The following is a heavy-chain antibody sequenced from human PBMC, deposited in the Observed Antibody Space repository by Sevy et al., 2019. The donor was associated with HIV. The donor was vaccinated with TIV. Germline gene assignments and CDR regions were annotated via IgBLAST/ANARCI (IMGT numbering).Heavy chain of an antibody. CDR3: AKAFTTVTTDPYFDY. J-gene: IGHJ4*02. D-gene: IGHD4-17*01. V-gene: IGHV3-30*18. CDR1: GFTFSSYG. Sequence: GSLRLSCAASGFTFSSYGMHWVRQAPGKGLEWVAVISYDGSNKYYADSVKGRFTISRDNSKNTLYLQMNSLRAEDTAVYYCAKAFTTVTTDPYFDYWGQGTLVTVSS. CDR2: ISYDGSNK.